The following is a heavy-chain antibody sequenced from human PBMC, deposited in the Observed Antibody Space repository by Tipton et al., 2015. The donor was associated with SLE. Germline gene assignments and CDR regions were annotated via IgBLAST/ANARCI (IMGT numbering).Heavy chain of an antibody. D-gene: IGHD4-23*01. CDR3: VRVGGGNFYSFDY. V-gene: IGHV3-7*01. Sequence: SLRLSCAAFGLTLSTRSMNWVRQAPGKGLEWVANIKHDGSGHYYVDSVKGRFTISRDNAKNSLHLQMNTLKAEDTAVYYCVRVGGGNFYSFDYWGQGTLVTVSS. CDR1: GLTLSTRS. J-gene: IGHJ4*02. CDR2: IKHDGSGH.